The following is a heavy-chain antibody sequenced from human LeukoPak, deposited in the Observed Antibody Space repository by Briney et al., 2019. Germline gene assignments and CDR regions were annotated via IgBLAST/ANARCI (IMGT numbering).Heavy chain of an antibody. J-gene: IGHJ5*02. Sequence: SETLSLTCAMHSESSGGDDWTWIRQPPGKGLEWIGEVSPGGSTRYNPSVRSRVTISLDTSRSRFSLRLSSVTAADTGVYYCARDGGTRLGFDPWGQGTLVTVSS. CDR3: ARDGGTRLGFDP. CDR2: VSPGGST. D-gene: IGHD3-16*01. CDR1: SESSGGDD. V-gene: IGHV4-34*01.